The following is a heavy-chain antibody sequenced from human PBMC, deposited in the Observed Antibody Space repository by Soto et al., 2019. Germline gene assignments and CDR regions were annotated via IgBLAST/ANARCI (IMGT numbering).Heavy chain of an antibody. Sequence: GASVTVSCTASGYTFTSYAMHWVRQAPGQRLEWMGGIIPIFGTANYAQKFQGRVTITADESTSTAYMELSSLRSEDTAVYYCARVTYRDGYNPGPYYYYYGMDVWGQGTTVTVSS. J-gene: IGHJ6*02. D-gene: IGHD5-12*01. CDR3: ARVTYRDGYNPGPYYYYYGMDV. CDR2: IIPIFGTA. CDR1: GYTFTSYA. V-gene: IGHV1-69*01.